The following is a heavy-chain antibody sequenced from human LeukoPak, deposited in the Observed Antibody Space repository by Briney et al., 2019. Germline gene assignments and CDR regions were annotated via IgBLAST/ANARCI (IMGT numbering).Heavy chain of an antibody. D-gene: IGHD4-17*01. Sequence: PGGSLRLSCADSGFTFSYYGMSRVRQAPGKGLEWVSSISGSDDATYYADSVKGRFTISRDSSKNTLYLQMNSLRAEDTAVYYCAKSVPPLTYGDDHPYYFDYWGQGTLVTVSS. J-gene: IGHJ4*02. V-gene: IGHV3-23*01. CDR1: GFTFSYYG. CDR2: ISGSDDAT. CDR3: AKSVPPLTYGDDHPYYFDY.